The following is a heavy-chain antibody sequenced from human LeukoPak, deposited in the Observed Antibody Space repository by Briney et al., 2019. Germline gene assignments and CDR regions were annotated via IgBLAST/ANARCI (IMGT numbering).Heavy chain of an antibody. CDR3: ARATSTLQDSSSWYWFDP. J-gene: IGHJ5*02. CDR1: GYTFTSYD. Sequence: GASVKVSCKASGYTFTSYDINWVRQATGQGLEWMGWISAYNGNTNYAQKLQGRVTMTTDTSTSTAYMELRSLRSDDTAVYYCARATSTLQDSSSWYWFDPWGQGTLVTVSS. V-gene: IGHV1-18*01. D-gene: IGHD6-13*01. CDR2: ISAYNGNT.